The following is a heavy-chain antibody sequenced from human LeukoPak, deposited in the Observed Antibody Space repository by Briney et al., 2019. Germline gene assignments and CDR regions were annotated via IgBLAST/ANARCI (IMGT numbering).Heavy chain of an antibody. Sequence: GGSLRLSCAASGFTFSSYAMSWVRQAPEKGLEWVSAISGSGGSTYYADSVKGRFTISRDNSKNTLYLQMDSLRAEDTAVYYCAKAMEYYYYYGMDVWGKGTTVTVSS. J-gene: IGHJ6*04. CDR1: GFTFSSYA. CDR3: AKAMEYYYYYGMDV. V-gene: IGHV3-23*01. CDR2: ISGSGGST. D-gene: IGHD3-3*01.